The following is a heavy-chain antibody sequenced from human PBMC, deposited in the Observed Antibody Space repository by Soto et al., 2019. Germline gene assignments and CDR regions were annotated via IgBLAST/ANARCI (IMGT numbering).Heavy chain of an antibody. D-gene: IGHD2-2*01. CDR1: GGSISSCAYY. Sequence: PSETLSLTCTVSGGSISSCAYYWSWLRQHPGKGLEGIRYIYYRGSTCYNPAHKSRLTISADTSKNQCSLKLSSVTAADTAVYYCATHIVVVPAASGYGMDVWGQGTTVTVSS. V-gene: IGHV4-31*03. J-gene: IGHJ6*02. CDR2: IYYRGST. CDR3: ATHIVVVPAASGYGMDV.